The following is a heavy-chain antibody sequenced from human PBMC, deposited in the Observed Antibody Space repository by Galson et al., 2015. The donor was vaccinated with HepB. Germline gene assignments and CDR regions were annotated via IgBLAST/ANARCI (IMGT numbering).Heavy chain of an antibody. CDR2: INPSGGST. V-gene: IGHV1-46*01. Sequence: SVKVSCKASGYTFTSYYMHWVRQAPGQGLEWMGIINPSGGSTSYAQKFQGRVTMTRDTSTSTVYMELSSLRSEDTAVYYCARALPYSSSWYGFHYGMDVWGQGTTVTVSS. CDR1: GYTFTSYY. D-gene: IGHD6-13*01. J-gene: IGHJ6*02. CDR3: ARALPYSSSWYGFHYGMDV.